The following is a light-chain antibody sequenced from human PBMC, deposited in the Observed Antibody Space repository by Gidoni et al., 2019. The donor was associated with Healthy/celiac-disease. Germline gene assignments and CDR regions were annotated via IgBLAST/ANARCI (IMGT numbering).Light chain of an antibody. J-gene: IGKJ2*01. Sequence: DIQMTQSPSSLSASVGDRVTITCQASQDISNYLNWYQQKPGKAPKLLIYDASNLETGVPSRFSGRGSGTDFTFTISSLQPEDIATYYCQQYDTLPYTFGQGTKLEIK. CDR2: DAS. V-gene: IGKV1-33*01. CDR1: QDISNY. CDR3: QQYDTLPYT.